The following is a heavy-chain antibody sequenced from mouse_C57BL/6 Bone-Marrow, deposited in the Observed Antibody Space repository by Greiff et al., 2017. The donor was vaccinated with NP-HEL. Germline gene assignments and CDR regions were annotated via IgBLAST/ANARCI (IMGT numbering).Heavy chain of an antibody. CDR3: TTCTGAY. D-gene: IGHD6-1*01. V-gene: IGHV14-4*01. Sequence: VQLQQSGAELVRPGASVKLSCTASGFNIKDDYTHWVKQRPEQGLEWIGWIDPENGDTEYASKFQGKATITADTSSNTAYLQLSSLTSEDTAVYYCTTCTGAYWGQGTLVTVSA. CDR2: IDPENGDT. CDR1: GFNIKDDY. J-gene: IGHJ3*01.